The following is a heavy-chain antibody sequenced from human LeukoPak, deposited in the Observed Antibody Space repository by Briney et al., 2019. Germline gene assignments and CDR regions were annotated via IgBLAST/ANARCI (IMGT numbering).Heavy chain of an antibody. CDR1: GGSISSSSYY. J-gene: IGHJ5*02. D-gene: IGHD2-2*01. CDR2: INHSGST. Sequence: PSETLSLTCTVSGGSISSSSYYWGWIRQPPGKGLEWIGEINHSGSTNYNPSLKSRVTISVDTSKNQFSLKLSYVTAADTAVYYCAARYCSSTSCNWFDPWGQGTLVTVSS. V-gene: IGHV4-39*07. CDR3: AARYCSSTSCNWFDP.